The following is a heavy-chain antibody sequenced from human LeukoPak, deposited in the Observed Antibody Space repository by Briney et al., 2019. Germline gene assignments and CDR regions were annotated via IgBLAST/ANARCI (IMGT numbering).Heavy chain of an antibody. Sequence: GGSLRLSCAASGFTFNTYSLDWVRQAPGKGLEWVSSISHNSNYIYYADSVKGRFTISRDNSKNSLYLQMNSLRTEDTALYYCTKDSGLKTAGIFDSWGQGTLVTVSS. CDR2: ISHNSNYI. V-gene: IGHV3-21*04. D-gene: IGHD6-13*01. CDR3: TKDSGLKTAGIFDS. J-gene: IGHJ4*02. CDR1: GFTFNTYS.